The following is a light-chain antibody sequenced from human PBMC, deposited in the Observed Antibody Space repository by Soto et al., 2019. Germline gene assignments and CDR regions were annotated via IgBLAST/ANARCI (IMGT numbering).Light chain of an antibody. CDR2: EVS. J-gene: IGLJ1*01. CDR1: SSDFGDYDY. V-gene: IGLV2-14*01. CDR3: SSCKGSSTLV. Sequence: QSVLTQPASVSGSPGQSITISCTGTSSDFGDYDYVSWYLQHPGKVPKLMIYEVSNRPSGVSNRFSGSKSGNTASLTISGLQAEDEADYYCSSCKGSSTLVFGTGTKVTVL.